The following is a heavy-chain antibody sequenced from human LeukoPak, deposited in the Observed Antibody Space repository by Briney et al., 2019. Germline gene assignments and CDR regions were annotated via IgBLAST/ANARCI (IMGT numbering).Heavy chain of an antibody. Sequence: PSQTLSLTCTVSGVSISSGDYYWSWIRQPPGKGLEWIGYIYYSGSTYYHPSLKSRVTISVDTSKNQFSLKLSSVTAADTAVYYWAILKPSAFDIWGQGTMVTVSS. CDR2: IYYSGST. CDR3: AILKPSAFDI. D-gene: IGHD2-15*01. V-gene: IGHV4-30-4*01. J-gene: IGHJ3*02. CDR1: GVSISSGDYY.